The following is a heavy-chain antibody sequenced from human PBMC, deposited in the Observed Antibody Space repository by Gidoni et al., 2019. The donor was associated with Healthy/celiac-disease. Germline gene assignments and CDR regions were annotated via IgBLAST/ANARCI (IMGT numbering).Heavy chain of an antibody. J-gene: IGHJ3*02. V-gene: IGHV1-69*01. D-gene: IGHD2-15*01. CDR3: ASGYCSGGSCYSAFDI. CDR2: IIPIFGTA. Sequence: QLQLVQSGAEVKNPGSSVKVSCKASGGPFSSYASSWVRQAPGQGLEWMGGIIPIFGTANYAQKFQGRVTITADESTSTAYMELSSLRSEDTAVYYCASGYCSGGSCYSAFDIWGQGTMVTVSS. CDR1: GGPFSSYA.